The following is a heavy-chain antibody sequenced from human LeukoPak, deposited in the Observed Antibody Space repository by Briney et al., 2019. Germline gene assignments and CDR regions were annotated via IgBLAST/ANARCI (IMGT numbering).Heavy chain of an antibody. J-gene: IGHJ4*02. D-gene: IGHD3-22*01. CDR1: GFTFSSYS. CDR3: AKDPSTYYYDSSDYSHFDY. V-gene: IGHV3-53*01. CDR2: IYSGGST. Sequence: GGSLRLSCAASGFTFSSYSMNWVRQAPGKGLEWVSVIYSGGSTYYADSVKGRFTISRDNPKNTLYLQMNSLRAEDTAVYYCAKDPSTYYYDSSDYSHFDYWGQGTLVTVSS.